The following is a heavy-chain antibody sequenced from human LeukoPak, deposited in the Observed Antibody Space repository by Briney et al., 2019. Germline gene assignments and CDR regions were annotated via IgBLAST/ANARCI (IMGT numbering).Heavy chain of an antibody. V-gene: IGHV1-46*04. Sequence: GASVKVSCKASGYSFTNFYIHWVRQAPGQGLEWMGVINPSGGTTSYAQKLQGRVTLTRDTSTSTVYMELTSLRSEDTAVSYCAREAYDILTGTWFYYGMDVWGQGTTVTVSS. CDR3: AREAYDILTGTWFYYGMDV. D-gene: IGHD3-9*01. CDR1: GYSFTNFY. CDR2: INPSGGTT. J-gene: IGHJ6*02.